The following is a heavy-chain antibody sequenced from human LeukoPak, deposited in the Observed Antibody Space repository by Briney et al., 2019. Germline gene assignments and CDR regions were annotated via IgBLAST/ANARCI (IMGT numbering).Heavy chain of an antibody. V-gene: IGHV1-24*01. CDR3: ATAYYYDSSGYYNRLSFDY. Sequence: ASVKVSCTVSGYTLTELSMHWVRQAPGKGLEWMGGFDPEDGETTYAQKFQGRVTMTEDTSTDTAYMELSSLRSEDTAVYYCATAYYYDSSGYYNRLSFDYWGQGTLVTVSS. J-gene: IGHJ4*02. CDR1: GYTLTELS. D-gene: IGHD3-22*01. CDR2: FDPEDGET.